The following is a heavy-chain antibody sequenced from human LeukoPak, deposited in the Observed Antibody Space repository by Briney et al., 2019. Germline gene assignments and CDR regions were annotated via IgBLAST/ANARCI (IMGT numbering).Heavy chain of an antibody. Sequence: SETLSLTCTVSGGSISSGGYYWRWIRQHPGKGLEWIGYIYYSGSTYYNPSLKSRVTISVDTSKNQFSLKLSSVTAADTAVYYCARVNTYDFWSGYYWPYYFDYWGQGTLVTVSS. D-gene: IGHD3-3*01. CDR2: IYYSGST. J-gene: IGHJ4*02. V-gene: IGHV4-31*03. CDR1: GGSISSGGYY. CDR3: ARVNTYDFWSGYYWPYYFDY.